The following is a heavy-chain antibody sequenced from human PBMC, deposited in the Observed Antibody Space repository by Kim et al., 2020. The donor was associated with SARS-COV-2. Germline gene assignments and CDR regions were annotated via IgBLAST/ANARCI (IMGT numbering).Heavy chain of an antibody. CDR2: ISGGAVNK. CDR1: GFPFDTYA. Sequence: GGSLRLSCVASGFPFDTYAMSWVRQAQGKGLEWVSVISGGAVNKFYADSVRGRFTISRENAKDTLYLQMNSLRDEDTALFYCSKVVVLGGFNYFYY. CDR3: SKVVVLGGFNYFYY. V-gene: IGHV3-23*01. J-gene: IGHJ6*01. D-gene: IGHD2-15*01.